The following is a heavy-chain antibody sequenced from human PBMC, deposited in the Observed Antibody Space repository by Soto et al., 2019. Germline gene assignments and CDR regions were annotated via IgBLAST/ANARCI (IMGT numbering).Heavy chain of an antibody. CDR3: AKDRLYYDFWSGYRQGYYYGMDV. CDR2: ISGSGGST. J-gene: IGHJ6*02. D-gene: IGHD3-3*01. V-gene: IGHV3-23*01. CDR1: GFTFSSYA. Sequence: GGSLRLSCAASGFTFSSYAMSWVRQAPGKGLEWVSAISGSGGSTYYADSVKGRFTISRDNSKNTLYLQMNSLRAEDTAVYYCAKDRLYYDFWSGYRQGYYYGMDVWGQGTTVTISS.